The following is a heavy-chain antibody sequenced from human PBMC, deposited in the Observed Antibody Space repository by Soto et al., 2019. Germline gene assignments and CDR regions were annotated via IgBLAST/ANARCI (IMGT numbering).Heavy chain of an antibody. CDR3: ARGMTPPGAPAWYYFDS. V-gene: IGHV4-4*07. J-gene: IGHJ4*02. CDR1: GASITGTSY. CDR2: FSLSGTT. Sequence: SETLSLTCTVSGASITGTSYWSWIRQPAGKGLEWIGRFSLSGTTNYNPSLRSRVTMSADVSKNQFSLRLTSVTAADTALYYCARGMTPPGAPAWYYFDSWGQETLVTVSS. D-gene: IGHD2-8*02.